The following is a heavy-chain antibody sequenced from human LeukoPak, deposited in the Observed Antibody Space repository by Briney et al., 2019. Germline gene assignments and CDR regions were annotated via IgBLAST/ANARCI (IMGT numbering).Heavy chain of an antibody. J-gene: IGHJ6*02. V-gene: IGHV1-18*01. CDR2: GXXGNT. D-gene: IGHD6-13*01. Sequence: GXXGNTNYAQKLQGRVTLTTDTSTSKAYMELWSLRSDDTAVYYCARDPSIAAAGLYNYYGMDVWGQGTTVTVSS. CDR3: ARDPSIAAAGLYNYYGMDV.